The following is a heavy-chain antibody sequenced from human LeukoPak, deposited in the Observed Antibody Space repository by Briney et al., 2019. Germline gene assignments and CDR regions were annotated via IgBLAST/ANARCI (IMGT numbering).Heavy chain of an antibody. D-gene: IGHD6-6*01. CDR3: ARGTYSSSPEPDY. V-gene: IGHV4-4*07. CDR2: LHPSGAT. J-gene: IGHJ4*02. CDR1: GSSISGYY. Sequence: SETLSLTCTVSGSSISGYYWNWIRQPAGKGLERIGRLHPSGATNYNPSLKSRITMSLDTSKNQFSLKLSSVTAADTAVYYCARGTYSSSPEPDYWGQGTLVTVSS.